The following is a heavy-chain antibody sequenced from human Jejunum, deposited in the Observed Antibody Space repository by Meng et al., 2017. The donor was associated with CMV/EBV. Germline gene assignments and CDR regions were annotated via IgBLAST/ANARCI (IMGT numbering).Heavy chain of an antibody. J-gene: IGHJ5*02. Sequence: ARVVESGGDVVQPGGSRRLSCAASGFSVSRNYMSWVRQAPGKGLECVSISDPTGYTYYADSVKGRFSISSDSSRNTLYIEMNSLRVEDTAVYYCARGMYFSPWGQGTLVTVSS. V-gene: IGHV3-66*01. D-gene: IGHD2-8*01. CDR3: ARGMYFSP. CDR2: SDPTGYT. CDR1: GFSVSRNY.